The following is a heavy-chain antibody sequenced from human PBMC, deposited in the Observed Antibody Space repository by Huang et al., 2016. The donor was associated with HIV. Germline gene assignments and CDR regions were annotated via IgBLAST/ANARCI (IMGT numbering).Heavy chain of an antibody. CDR1: GGSISSYY. V-gene: IGHV4-59*01. CDR2: IYYSGST. CDR3: ARVATVTLNFDY. Sequence: QVQLQESGPGLVKPSETLSLTCSVSGGSISSYYWSWIRQPPGKGLEWIGDIYYSGSTNHSPSLKSRVTISVDTSKNQFSLKLSSVTAADTAVYYCARVATVTLNFDYWGQGTLVTVSS. J-gene: IGHJ4*02. D-gene: IGHD4-17*01.